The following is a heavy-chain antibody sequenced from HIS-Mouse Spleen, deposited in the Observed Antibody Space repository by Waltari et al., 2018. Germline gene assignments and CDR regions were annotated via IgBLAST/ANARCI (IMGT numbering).Heavy chain of an antibody. CDR1: GFTFSNAW. CDR2: IKSKTDGGTT. D-gene: IGHD5-12*01. V-gene: IGHV3-15*01. J-gene: IGHJ3*02. CDR3: TTDVCERGWMNAFDI. Sequence: EVQLVESGGGLVKPGGSLRLSCAASGFTFSNAWMSWVRQAPGKGLEWVGRIKSKTDGGTTDYAAPVKGRFTISRDDSKYTLYLQMNSLKTEDTAVYYCTTDVCERGWMNAFDIWGQGTMVTVSS.